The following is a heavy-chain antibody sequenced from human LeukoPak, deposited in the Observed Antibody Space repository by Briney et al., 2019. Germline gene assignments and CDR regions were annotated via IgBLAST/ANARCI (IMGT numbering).Heavy chain of an antibody. V-gene: IGHV3-30*18. J-gene: IGHJ3*02. CDR2: ISYDGSNK. Sequence: PGGSLRLSCAASGFTFSSYGMHWVRQAPGKGLEWVAVISYDGSNKYYADSVKGRFTISRDNSKNTLYLQMNSLRAEDTAVYYCANGHSSGWHRTGAFDIWGQGTMVTVSS. CDR1: GFTFSSYG. CDR3: ANGHSSGWHRTGAFDI. D-gene: IGHD6-19*01.